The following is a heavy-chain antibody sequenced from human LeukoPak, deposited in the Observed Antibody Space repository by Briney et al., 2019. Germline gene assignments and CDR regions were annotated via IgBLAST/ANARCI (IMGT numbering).Heavy chain of an antibody. CDR2: IYYSGST. J-gene: IGHJ6*03. Sequence: SETLSLTCAVYGGSFSGYYWSWIRQPPGKGLEWIGYIYYSGSTNYNPSLKSRVTISVGTSKNQFSLKLSSVTAADTAVYYCAMHPHMDVWGKGTTVTVSS. CDR1: GGSFSGYY. CDR3: AMHPHMDV. D-gene: IGHD2-2*01. V-gene: IGHV4-59*08.